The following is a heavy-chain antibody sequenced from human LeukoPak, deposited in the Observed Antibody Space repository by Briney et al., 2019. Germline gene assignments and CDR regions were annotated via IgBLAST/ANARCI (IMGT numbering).Heavy chain of an antibody. Sequence: SETLSLTXTVSGGSISSSSYYWGWIRQPPGKGLDWIGYIYYSGSTNCNPSLKSRVTISVDTSKNQFSLKLSSVTAADTAVYYCARGGSTDYDFWCGYYSLYYFDYRGQGTLVTVSS. D-gene: IGHD3-3*01. J-gene: IGHJ4*02. CDR1: GGSISSSSYY. CDR3: ARGGSTDYDFWCGYYSLYYFDY. V-gene: IGHV4-61*05. CDR2: IYYSGST.